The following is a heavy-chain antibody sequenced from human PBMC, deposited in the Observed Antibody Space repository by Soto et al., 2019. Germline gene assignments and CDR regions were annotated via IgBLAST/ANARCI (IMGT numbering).Heavy chain of an antibody. Sequence: EVQLVASAGGLVQPGRSLRLSGVASGFIFGDFAMHWVRQAPGKGQEWVSGITWNTASIAYADSVTGRFTISRDNAKNSGYLQMNKVRPEDAALYYCSKEVYGMGYYYYGMDVWGQGTTVIVS. CDR2: ITWNTASI. J-gene: IGHJ6*02. CDR1: GFIFGDFA. D-gene: IGHD2-8*01. V-gene: IGHV3-9*01. CDR3: SKEVYGMGYYYYGMDV.